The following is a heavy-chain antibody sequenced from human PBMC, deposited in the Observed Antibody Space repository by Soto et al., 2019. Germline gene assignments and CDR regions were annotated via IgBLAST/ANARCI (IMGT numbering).Heavy chain of an antibody. J-gene: IGHJ5*02. Sequence: QLLLQESGPGLVKPSETLSLTCTVSGGSILDSTYYWAWIRQSPGKVLEWIGTIFYSGGTFYTPSLKSRVTISVETFNNQFSLKLSSVTAADTAVYYCARQASGYYYGWFDPWGQGTLVTVSS. V-gene: IGHV4-39*01. D-gene: IGHD3-22*01. CDR1: GGSILDSTYY. CDR3: ARQASGYYYGWFDP. CDR2: IFYSGGT.